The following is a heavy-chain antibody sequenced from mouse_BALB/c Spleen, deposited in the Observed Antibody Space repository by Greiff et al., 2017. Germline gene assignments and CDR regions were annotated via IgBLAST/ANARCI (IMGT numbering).Heavy chain of an antibody. V-gene: IGHV3-2*02. Sequence: EVQLVESGPGLVKPSQSLSLTCTVTGYSITSDYAWNWIRQFPGNKLEWMGYISYSGSTSYNPSLKSRISITRDTSKNQFFLQLNSVTTEDTATYYCACLYYGNYNYAMDYWGQGTSVTVSS. D-gene: IGHD2-1*01. CDR1: GYSITSDYA. CDR3: ACLYYGNYNYAMDY. J-gene: IGHJ4*01. CDR2: ISYSGST.